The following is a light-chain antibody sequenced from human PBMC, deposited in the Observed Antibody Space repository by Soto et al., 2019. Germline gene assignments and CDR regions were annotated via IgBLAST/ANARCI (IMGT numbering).Light chain of an antibody. J-gene: IGKJ1*01. CDR3: HQYYCTPWT. V-gene: IGKV4-1*01. Sequence: DIVVTQSPDSLAVSLGERATMKCKSRKSVLYSSNNKNYLAWYQQKLGQPPKLLIYWASTRETGVPDRFSGSGSGTNSTHTITILQAEHVAVYYCHQYYCTPWTFGKGTNVEIK. CDR1: KSVLYSSNNKNY. CDR2: WAS.